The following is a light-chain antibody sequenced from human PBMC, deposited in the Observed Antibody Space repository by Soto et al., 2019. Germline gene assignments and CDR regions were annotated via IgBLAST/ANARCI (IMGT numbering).Light chain of an antibody. J-gene: IGKJ2*01. V-gene: IGKV3-20*01. CDR3: QQYGSSSYT. CDR1: QSVISTY. CDR2: GAS. Sequence: EIVLTQSPGTLSLSPGERATLSCRASQSVISTYLAWYQQNPGQAPSLLIYGASSRATGIPDRFSGSGAGTDFTLTISRLEPEDFALYFCQQYGSSSYTFGQGTKLEIK.